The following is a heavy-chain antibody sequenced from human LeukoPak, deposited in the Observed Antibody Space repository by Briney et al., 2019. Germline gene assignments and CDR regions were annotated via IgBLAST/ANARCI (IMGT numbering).Heavy chain of an antibody. Sequence: SVKVSCKASGGTFSSYAISWVRQAPGQGIEWMGRIIPIFGTANYAQKFQGRVTITTYESTSTAYMELRSLRSEDTVVYYCARQDPYGSGISSLDEGGQGTLVTVSS. CDR3: ARQDPYGSGISSLDE. CDR2: IIPIFGTA. D-gene: IGHD3-10*01. J-gene: IGHJ4*02. CDR1: GGTFSSYA. V-gene: IGHV1-69*05.